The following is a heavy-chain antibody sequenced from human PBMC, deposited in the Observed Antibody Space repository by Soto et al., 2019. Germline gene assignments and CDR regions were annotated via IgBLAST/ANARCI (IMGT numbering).Heavy chain of an antibody. CDR1: GGSITSSSYY. J-gene: IGHJ4*02. CDR3: ARHAYYDILTGYYANFDY. D-gene: IGHD3-9*01. Sequence: SETLSLTCTVSGGSITSSSYYWGWIRQPPGKGLEWIGSIYYSGSTYYNPSLKSRVTISVDTSKNQFSLKLSSVTAADTAVYYCARHAYYDILTGYYANFDYWGQGTLVTVSS. V-gene: IGHV4-39*01. CDR2: IYYSGST.